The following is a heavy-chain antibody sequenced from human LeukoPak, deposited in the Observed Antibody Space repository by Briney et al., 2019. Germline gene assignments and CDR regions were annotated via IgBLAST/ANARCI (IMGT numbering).Heavy chain of an antibody. D-gene: IGHD3-10*01. CDR3: AKDNDYYGSGSYAY. V-gene: IGHV3-23*01. CDR1: GFTFSSYA. CDR2: ISGSGGST. Sequence: GGSLRLSCAASGFTFSSYAMSWVRQAPGKGLEWVSAISGSGGSTYYADSVKGRFTISRDNSKNTLYLQMNSLRAEDTAVYYCAKDNDYYGSGSYAYWGQGTPVTVSS. J-gene: IGHJ4*02.